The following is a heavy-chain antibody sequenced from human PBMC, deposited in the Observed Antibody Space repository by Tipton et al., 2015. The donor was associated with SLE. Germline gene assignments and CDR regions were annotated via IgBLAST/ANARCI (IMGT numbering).Heavy chain of an antibody. V-gene: IGHV4-31*03. J-gene: IGHJ4*02. CDR1: GGSISSGGYY. D-gene: IGHD3-10*01. CDR2: IYYSGST. Sequence: TLSLTCTVSGGSISSGGYYWSWIRQHPGKGLEWIGYIYYSGSTYYNPSLKSRVTISVDTSKNQFSLKLSSVTAADTAVYYCARYYGSGTYFDSWGQGTLVTVYS. CDR3: ARYYGSGTYFDS.